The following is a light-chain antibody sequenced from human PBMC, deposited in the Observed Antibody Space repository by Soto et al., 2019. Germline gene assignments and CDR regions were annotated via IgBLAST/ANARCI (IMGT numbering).Light chain of an antibody. Sequence: DTVLTQSPGTLSLSPGERATLSCRAIQSVSSSYLAWYQQKPGQAPRLLIYGASSRATGIPDRFSGSGSGKDFTLTISRLQPEDFAVYYCQQHGSSPRTFGQGTKVEI. V-gene: IGKV3-20*01. CDR1: QSVSSSY. CDR3: QQHGSSPRT. J-gene: IGKJ1*01. CDR2: GAS.